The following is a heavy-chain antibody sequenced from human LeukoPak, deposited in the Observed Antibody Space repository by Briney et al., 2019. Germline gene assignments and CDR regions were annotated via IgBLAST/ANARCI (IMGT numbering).Heavy chain of an antibody. CDR3: ARRRDYFDY. V-gene: IGHV3-11*01. Sequence: GGSLRLSCAASGFTLSDYYMSWIRQAPGKGLEWISYISSSGSNIYYADSVKGRFTMSRDNAKGSLYLQMNSLRAEDTAVYYCARRRDYFDYWGQGTLVTVSS. J-gene: IGHJ4*02. CDR2: ISSSGSNI. CDR1: GFTLSDYY.